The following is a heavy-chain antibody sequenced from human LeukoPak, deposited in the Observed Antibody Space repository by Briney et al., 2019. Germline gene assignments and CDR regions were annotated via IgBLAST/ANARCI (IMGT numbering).Heavy chain of an antibody. CDR3: ARRGYSYGLRGGYFDY. V-gene: IGHV3-23*01. J-gene: IGHJ4*02. Sequence: GGSLRLSCAASGFTFSSYAMSWVRQAPGKGLEWVSAISGSGGSTYYADSVKGRFTISRDNSKNTLYLQMNSLRAEDTAVYYCARRGYSYGLRGGYFDYWGQGTLVTVSS. D-gene: IGHD5-18*01. CDR1: GFTFSSYA. CDR2: ISGSGGST.